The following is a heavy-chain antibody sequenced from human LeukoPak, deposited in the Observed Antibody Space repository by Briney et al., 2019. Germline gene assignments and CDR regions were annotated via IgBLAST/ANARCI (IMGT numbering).Heavy chain of an antibody. V-gene: IGHV3-74*01. J-gene: IGHJ4*02. Sequence: PGGSLRLSCAASGFTFSSYAMLWVRQAPGKGLESVSRIITDGTVTTYADSVKGRFTVSRDNAYNTMFLQMNSVRDEDTAVYYCATKQWLAPPPDSWGQGTPVTVSS. CDR3: ATKQWLAPPPDS. D-gene: IGHD6-19*01. CDR2: IITDGTVT. CDR1: GFTFSSYA.